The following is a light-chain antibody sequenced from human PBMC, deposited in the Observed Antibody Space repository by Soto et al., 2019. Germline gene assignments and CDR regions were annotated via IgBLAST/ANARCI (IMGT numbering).Light chain of an antibody. CDR2: AAS. CDR3: QQSYITPYT. V-gene: IGKV1-39*01. Sequence: DIQMTQSPSSLSASVGDTVTITCRASQSISVHLNWYQQKPGKVPKLLIYAASNLQSGVPSSFSGSGSETDFALTISSLQPEDCANYYCQQSYITPYTFGQGTKLQIK. J-gene: IGKJ2*01. CDR1: QSISVH.